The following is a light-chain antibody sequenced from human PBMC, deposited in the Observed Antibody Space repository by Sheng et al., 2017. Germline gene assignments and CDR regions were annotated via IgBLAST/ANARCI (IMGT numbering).Light chain of an antibody. Sequence: QSALAQPASVSGSPGQSITISCTGTSSDVGGYNYVSWYQQHPGKAPKLMIYDVYKRPSGVPDRFSGSKSGTSASLAISGLQSDDEADYYCQSWDDGLNTWVFGGGTKLTVL. CDR3: QSWDDGLNTWV. CDR2: DVY. V-gene: IGLV2-14*01. CDR1: SSDVGGYNY. J-gene: IGLJ3*02.